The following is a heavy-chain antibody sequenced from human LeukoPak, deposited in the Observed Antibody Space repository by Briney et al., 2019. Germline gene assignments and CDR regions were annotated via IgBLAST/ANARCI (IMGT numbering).Heavy chain of an antibody. Sequence: PGGSLRLSCAASGFTFNTYAIHWVRQAPGKGLEWVSVIYSGGSTYYADFVKGRFTISRDNSKNTLYLQMNSLRAEDTAVYYCAKGEAYSSSWYLNYFDYWGQGTLVTVSS. CDR2: IYSGGST. D-gene: IGHD6-13*01. CDR3: AKGEAYSSSWYLNYFDY. CDR1: GFTFNTYA. V-gene: IGHV3-NL1*01. J-gene: IGHJ4*02.